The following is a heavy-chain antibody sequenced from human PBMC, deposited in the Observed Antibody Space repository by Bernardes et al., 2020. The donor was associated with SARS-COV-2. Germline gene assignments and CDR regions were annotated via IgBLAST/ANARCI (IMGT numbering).Heavy chain of an antibody. CDR2: IFSGGDA. D-gene: IGHD1-26*01. V-gene: IGHV3-66*01. CDR3: TRDPVGAYYFDF. J-gene: IGHJ4*02. CDR1: GFTVGTKY. Sequence: SVLLSCAASGFTVGTKYMTWVRQAPGTGLEWVAVIFSGGDAFYADSVKGRFTISRDNSKNTLFLQMHSLRAEDTAVYFCTRDPVGAYYFDFWGQGTLVAVSS.